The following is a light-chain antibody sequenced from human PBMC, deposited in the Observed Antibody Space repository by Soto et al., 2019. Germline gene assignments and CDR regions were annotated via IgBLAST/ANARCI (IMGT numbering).Light chain of an antibody. Sequence: DIVMTQTPLSLPVTPGEPASISCRSSQSLLDSDDGHTYLAWYQHRPGQAPRLLIYQTSIRPAGIPARFSASGSGTDFPLTISDVQPEDFALYYCHQRQSWPRTFGQGTKVDIK. CDR1: QSLLDSDDGHTY. V-gene: IGKV2-40*01. CDR2: QTS. CDR3: HQRQSWPRT. J-gene: IGKJ1*01.